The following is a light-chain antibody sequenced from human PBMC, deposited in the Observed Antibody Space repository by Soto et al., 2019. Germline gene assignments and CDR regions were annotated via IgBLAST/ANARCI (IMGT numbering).Light chain of an antibody. CDR3: SSHTSSSSRVV. V-gene: IGLV2-14*01. CDR2: VVS. J-gene: IGLJ1*01. CDR1: SSDVGGYDY. Sequence: QSALTQPASVSGSPGQSITISCTGTSSDVGGYDYVSWYQQHPGKAPKLMIYVVSNRPSGVSNRFSGSKSGNTASLTISGLQAEDEADYFCSSHTSSSSRVVFGTGTKLTVL.